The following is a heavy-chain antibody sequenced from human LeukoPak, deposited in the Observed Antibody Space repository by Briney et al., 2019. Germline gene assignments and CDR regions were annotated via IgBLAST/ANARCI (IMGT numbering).Heavy chain of an antibody. CDR1: GFTFSSYG. CDR2: IRYDGSNK. J-gene: IGHJ4*02. CDR3: AKDGGFGDRRHDY. D-gene: IGHD3-10*01. Sequence: SGGSLRLSCAASGFTFSSYGMHWVRQAPGKGLEWVAFIRYDGSNKYYADSVKGRFTISRDNSKNTLYLQMNSLRAEDTAVYYCAKDGGFGDRRHDYWGQGTLVTVSS. V-gene: IGHV3-30*02.